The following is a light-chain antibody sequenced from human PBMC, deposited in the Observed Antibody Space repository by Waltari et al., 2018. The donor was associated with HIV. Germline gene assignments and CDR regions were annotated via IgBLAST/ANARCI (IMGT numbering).Light chain of an antibody. CDR2: ANS. J-gene: IGLJ3*02. CDR3: QSSDIRLHGLWV. Sequence: QSLLTQPPSVSATPGQRITISCTGNTSNLGAGPDVHWYRQLPGKAPRLLIFANSNRPSGVPDRISGSKSTASASLAITGLQAEDEGYYYCQSSDIRLHGLWVFGGGTKVTVL. V-gene: IGLV1-40*01. CDR1: TSNLGAGPD.